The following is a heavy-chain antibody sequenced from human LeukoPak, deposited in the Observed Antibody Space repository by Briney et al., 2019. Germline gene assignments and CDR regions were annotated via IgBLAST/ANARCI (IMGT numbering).Heavy chain of an antibody. CDR1: GGSFSGYY. Sequence: SETLSLTCAVYGGSFSGYYWSWIRQPPGKGLEWIGEINHSGSTNYNPSLKSRVTISVDTSKNQFSLKLSSVTAADTAVYYCARARGLRFLEWLPLFDYWGQGTLVTVSS. CDR3: ARARGLRFLEWLPLFDY. CDR2: INHSGST. V-gene: IGHV4-34*01. D-gene: IGHD3-3*01. J-gene: IGHJ4*02.